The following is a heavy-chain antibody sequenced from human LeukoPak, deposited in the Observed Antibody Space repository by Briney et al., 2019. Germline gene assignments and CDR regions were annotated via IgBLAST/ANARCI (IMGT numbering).Heavy chain of an antibody. V-gene: IGHV4-59*08. CDR3: ARLKARDAFLF. CDR1: GGSISGHT. Sequence: SETLSLTCTVSGGSISGHTWNWIRQSPGRGLEWIGYVYYSGSTMYNPSLRSRVTISVDTSKNQFSLKLSSVTAAGTAVYYCARLKARDAFLFWRRGTMVTVSS. J-gene: IGHJ3*01. CDR2: VYYSGST.